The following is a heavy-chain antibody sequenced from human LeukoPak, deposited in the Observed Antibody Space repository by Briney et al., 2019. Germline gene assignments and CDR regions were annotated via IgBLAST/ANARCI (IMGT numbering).Heavy chain of an antibody. D-gene: IGHD3-16*02. CDR3: ARVDPSYYDYVWGSYRPLLDY. CDR1: GFTVSDNY. J-gene: IGHJ4*02. CDR2: IYSGGST. Sequence: PGGSLRLSCAASGFTVSDNYMSWVRQAPGKGLEWVSVIYSGGSTYYADSVKGRFTISRDNSKNTLYLQMNSLRAEDTAVYYCARVDPSYYDYVWGSYRPLLDYWGQGTLVTVSS. V-gene: IGHV3-53*01.